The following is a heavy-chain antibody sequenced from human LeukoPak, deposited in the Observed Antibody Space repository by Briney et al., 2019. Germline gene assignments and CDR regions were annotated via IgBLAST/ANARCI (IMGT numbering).Heavy chain of an antibody. V-gene: IGHV1-18*01. CDR3: ASGTEYSGSYFGY. D-gene: IGHD1-26*01. CDR1: GYTFTSYG. Sequence: ASVKVSCKASGYTFTSYGISWVRQAPGQGLEWMGWISAYNGNTNYAQKLQGRVTMTTDTSTSTAHMELRSLRSDDTAVYYCASGTEYSGSYFGYWGQGTLVTVSS. J-gene: IGHJ4*02. CDR2: ISAYNGNT.